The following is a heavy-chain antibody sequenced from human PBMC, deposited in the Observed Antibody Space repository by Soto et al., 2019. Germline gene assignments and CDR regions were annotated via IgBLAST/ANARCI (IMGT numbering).Heavy chain of an antibody. CDR1: GYTFTDCY. CDR3: VRDGLVSSAKYYFDY. Sequence: ASVKVSCKASGYTFTDCYVHWVRQAPGQGLEWMGWINPKSGGTNIAQRFKGRVNMTRDMSINTAYMELNSLKSDDTAVYYCVRDGLVSSAKYYFDYWGQGTRVTVSS. CDR2: INPKSGGT. V-gene: IGHV1-2*02. D-gene: IGHD6-13*01. J-gene: IGHJ4*02.